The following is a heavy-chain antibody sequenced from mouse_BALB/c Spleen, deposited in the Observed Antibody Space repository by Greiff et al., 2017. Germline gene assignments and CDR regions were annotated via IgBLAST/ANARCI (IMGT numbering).Heavy chain of an antibody. CDR3: ASGGSY. CDR1: GFTFSSFG. V-gene: IGHV5-17*02. CDR2: ISSGSSTI. Sequence: EVQGVESGGGLVQPGGSRKLSCAASGFTFSSFGMHWVRQAPEKGLEWVAYISSGSSTIYYADTVKGRFTISRDNPKNTLFLQMTSLRSEDTAMYYCASGGSYWGQGTLVTVSA. J-gene: IGHJ3*01.